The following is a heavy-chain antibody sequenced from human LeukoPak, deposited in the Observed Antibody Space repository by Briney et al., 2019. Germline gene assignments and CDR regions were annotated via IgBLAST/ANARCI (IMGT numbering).Heavy chain of an antibody. CDR3: ARDGKGGKGFDY. CDR2: ISYDGSNK. CDR1: GFTFSSYA. Sequence: GRSLRLSCAASGFTFSSYAMHWVRQAPGKGLEWVAVISYDGSNKYYADSVKGRFTISRDNSKNTLYQQMNSLRAEDTAVYYCARDGKGGKGFDYWGQGTLVTVSS. D-gene: IGHD3-16*01. J-gene: IGHJ4*02. V-gene: IGHV3-30-3*01.